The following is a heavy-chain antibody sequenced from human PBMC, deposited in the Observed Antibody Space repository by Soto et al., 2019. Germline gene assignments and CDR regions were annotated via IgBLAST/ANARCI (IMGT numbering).Heavy chain of an antibody. D-gene: IGHD4-17*01. CDR3: ATDHYGSNSDALGF. Sequence: EVQLVESGGGLVQPGGSLRLSCAASGFTFSTYSINWVRQAPGKGLEWVSFISSSGTIIYYADSVKGRFLISRDNAKNSLYLQMDGLRDDDTAVYYCATDHYGSNSDALGFWGQGTLVTASS. V-gene: IGHV3-48*02. CDR2: ISSSGTII. CDR1: GFTFSTYS. J-gene: IGHJ4*02.